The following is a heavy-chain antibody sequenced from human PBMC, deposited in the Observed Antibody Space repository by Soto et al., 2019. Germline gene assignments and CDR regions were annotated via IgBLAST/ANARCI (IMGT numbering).Heavy chain of an antibody. J-gene: IGHJ6*02. CDR1: GGSISSSSYY. D-gene: IGHD6-6*01. CDR2: IYYSGST. V-gene: IGHV4-39*01. Sequence: KTSETLSLTCTVSGGSISSSSYYWGWIRQPPGTGLEWIGSIYYSGSTYYNPSLKSRVTISVDTSKNQFSLKLSSVTAADTAVYYCARHVAARPHYYYYYGMDVWGQGTTVTVSS. CDR3: ARHVAARPHYYYYYGMDV.